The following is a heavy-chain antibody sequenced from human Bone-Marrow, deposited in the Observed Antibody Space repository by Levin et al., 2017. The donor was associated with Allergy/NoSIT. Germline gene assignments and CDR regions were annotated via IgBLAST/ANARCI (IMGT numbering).Heavy chain of an antibody. CDR2: ISYDGSNK. CDR3: AREGLAPDAFDI. V-gene: IGHV3-30*04. D-gene: IGHD3/OR15-3a*01. Sequence: SCAASGFTFSSYAMHWVRQAPGQGLEWVAVISYDGSNKYYADSVKGRFTISRDNSKNTLYLQMNSLRAEDTAVYYCAREGLAPDAFDIWGQGTMVTVSS. CDR1: GFTFSSYA. J-gene: IGHJ3*02.